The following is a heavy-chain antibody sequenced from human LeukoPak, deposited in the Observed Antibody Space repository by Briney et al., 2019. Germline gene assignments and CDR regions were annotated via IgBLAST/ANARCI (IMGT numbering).Heavy chain of an antibody. D-gene: IGHD3-10*01. CDR2: ISGSGGST. CDR1: GFTFSSYA. Sequence: GGSLRLTCAASGFTFSSYAMSWVRQAPGKGLEWVSAISGSGGSTYYADSVKGRFTISRDNSKNTLYLQMNSLRAEDTAVYYCANFGSGSYVGGFDYWGQGTLVTVSS. J-gene: IGHJ4*02. V-gene: IGHV3-23*01. CDR3: ANFGSGSYVGGFDY.